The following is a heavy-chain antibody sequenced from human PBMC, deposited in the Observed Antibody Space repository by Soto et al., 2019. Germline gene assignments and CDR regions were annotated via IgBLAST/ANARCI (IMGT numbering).Heavy chain of an antibody. D-gene: IGHD5-18*01. Sequence: QVHLQESGPGLVKASETLSLTCTVSGGSIRSYYWTWIRQPPGKGLEWLGHIFYSGSTFYNPSLKSRVTIAIHPSKSPFSLQLTSVAAADTAVYYCARGAADTAMVDSWGQGTLVTVSS. CDR3: ARGAADTAMVDS. CDR2: IFYSGST. J-gene: IGHJ4*02. V-gene: IGHV4-59*01. CDR1: GGSIRSYY.